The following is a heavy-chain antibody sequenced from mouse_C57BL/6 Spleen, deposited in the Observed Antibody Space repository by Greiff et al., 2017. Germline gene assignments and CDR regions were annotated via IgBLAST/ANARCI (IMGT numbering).Heavy chain of an antibody. Sequence: QVQLQQPGAELVMPGASVKLSCKASGYTFTSYWMHWVKQRPGQGLEWIGEIDPSDSYTNYNQKFKGKSTLTVDKSSSTAYMQLSSLTSEDSAVYYCARRSSGYLDYWGKGTTLTVSS. D-gene: IGHD3-2*02. V-gene: IGHV1-69*01. CDR1: GYTFTSYW. J-gene: IGHJ2*01. CDR2: IDPSDSYT. CDR3: ARRSSGYLDY.